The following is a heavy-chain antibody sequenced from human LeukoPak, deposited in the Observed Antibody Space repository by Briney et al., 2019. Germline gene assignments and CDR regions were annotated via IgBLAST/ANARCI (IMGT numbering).Heavy chain of an antibody. Sequence: GGSLRLSCAASGFTLSSYGMHWVRQAPGKGLEWVAVIWYDGSNKYYADSVNGRFTISRDNSKNTLYLQMNSLRAEDTAVYYCAGPLSSNVVLRNSWGQGTLVTVSS. V-gene: IGHV3-33*01. CDR2: IWYDGSNK. D-gene: IGHD6-13*01. CDR3: AGPLSSNVVLRNS. CDR1: GFTLSSYG. J-gene: IGHJ4*02.